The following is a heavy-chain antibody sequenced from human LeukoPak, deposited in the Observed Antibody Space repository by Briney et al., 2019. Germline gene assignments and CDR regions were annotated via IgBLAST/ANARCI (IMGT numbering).Heavy chain of an antibody. D-gene: IGHD2-21*01. CDR2: IHYSGGIA. V-gene: IGHV4-59*12. Sequence: SETLSLTCTVSGGSISSYYWSWIRQPPGKGLEWIGYIHYSGGIAYYNPSLKSRVTMSVDTSKNQFSLKLSSVTAADTAVYYCARERVAYCGGDCYSAFDIWGQGTMVTVSS. J-gene: IGHJ3*02. CDR1: GGSISSYY. CDR3: ARERVAYCGGDCYSAFDI.